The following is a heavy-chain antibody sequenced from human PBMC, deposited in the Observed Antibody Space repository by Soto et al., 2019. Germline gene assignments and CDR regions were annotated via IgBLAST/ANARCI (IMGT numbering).Heavy chain of an antibody. V-gene: IGHV4-34*01. CDR3: ARGWIVVGVYGFDY. Sequence: QVQLQQWGAGLLKPSETLSLTCAVYGGSFSGYYWSWIRQPPGKGLEWIGEINHSGSTNYNPSLKSRVTISVDTSKNQVSLELSSVTAADTAVYYCARGWIVVGVYGFDYWGQGTLVTVSS. CDR1: GGSFSGYY. J-gene: IGHJ4*02. CDR2: INHSGST. D-gene: IGHD1-26*01.